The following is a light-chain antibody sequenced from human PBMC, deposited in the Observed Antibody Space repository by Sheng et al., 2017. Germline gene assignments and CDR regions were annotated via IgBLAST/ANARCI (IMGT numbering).Light chain of an antibody. CDR3: QQRLSWPLT. V-gene: IGKV3-11*01. CDR1: QSVTNY. Sequence: ETLLTQSPATLSMSPGERATLSCRASQSVTNYLAWYQQKPGQAPRLLIYDASSRATGIPSQVQWQWVSDRLTLTISSLEPEDSAVYYCQQRLSWPLTFRRRDQGGDQT. J-gene: IGKJ4*01. CDR2: DAS.